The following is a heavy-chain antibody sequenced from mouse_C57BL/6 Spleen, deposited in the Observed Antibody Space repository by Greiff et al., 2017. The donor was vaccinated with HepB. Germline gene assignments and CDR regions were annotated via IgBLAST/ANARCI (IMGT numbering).Heavy chain of an antibody. V-gene: IGHV6-3*01. CDR1: GFTFSNYW. CDR2: IRLKSDNYAT. CDR3: NGSPYYYGSRYYFDY. J-gene: IGHJ2*01. Sequence: EVQRVESGGGLVQPGGSMKLSCVASGFTFSNYWMNWVRQSPEKGLEWVAQIRLKSDNYATHYAESVKGRFTISRDDSKSSVYLQMNNLRAEDTGIYYCNGSPYYYGSRYYFDYWGQGTTLTVSS. D-gene: IGHD1-1*01.